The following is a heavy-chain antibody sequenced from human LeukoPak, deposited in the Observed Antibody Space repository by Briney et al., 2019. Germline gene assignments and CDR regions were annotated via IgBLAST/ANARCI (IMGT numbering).Heavy chain of an antibody. Sequence: SETLSLTCAVSGGSISSGGYSWSWIRQPPGKGLEWIGYIYHSGSTYYNPSLKSRVTISVDRSKNQFSLKLSSVTAADTAVYYCARVNSGSYVFDYWGQGTLVTVSS. CDR1: GGSISSGGYS. D-gene: IGHD1-26*01. CDR2: IYHSGST. CDR3: ARVNSGSYVFDY. J-gene: IGHJ4*02. V-gene: IGHV4-30-2*01.